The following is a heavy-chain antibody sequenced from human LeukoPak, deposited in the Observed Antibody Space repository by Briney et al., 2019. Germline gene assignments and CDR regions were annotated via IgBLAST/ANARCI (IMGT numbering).Heavy chain of an antibody. CDR1: GFTFSNYN. Sequence: AGGSLRLSCAASGFTFSNYNMFWARQAPGKGLEWVSYITSSSNTVHYADSVKGRFTLSRDNAKSSLYLQMNGLRAEDTAMYYCARLLSGWYLADYWGQGTLVTVSS. V-gene: IGHV3-48*01. J-gene: IGHJ4*02. CDR3: ARLLSGWYLADY. CDR2: ITSSSNTV. D-gene: IGHD6-19*01.